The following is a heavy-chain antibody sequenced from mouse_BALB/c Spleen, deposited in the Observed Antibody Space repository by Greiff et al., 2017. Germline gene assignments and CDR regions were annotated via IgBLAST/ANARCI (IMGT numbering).Heavy chain of an antibody. J-gene: IGHJ4*01. CDR2: ILPGSGST. CDR3: ARLTMITSMDY. D-gene: IGHD2-4*01. V-gene: IGHV1-9*01. Sequence: QVQLQQSGAELMKPGASVKISCKATGYTFSSYWIEWVKQRPGHGLEWIGEILPGSGSTNYNEKFKGKATFTADTSSNTAYMQLSSLTSEDSAVYYCARLTMITSMDYWGQGTSVTVSS. CDR1: GYTFSSYW.